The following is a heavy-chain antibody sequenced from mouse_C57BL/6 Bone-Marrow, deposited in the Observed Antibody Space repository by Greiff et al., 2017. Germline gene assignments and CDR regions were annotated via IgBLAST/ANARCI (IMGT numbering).Heavy chain of an antibody. J-gene: IGHJ3*01. CDR1: GFTFSDFY. V-gene: IGHV7-1*01. CDR2: SRNKANDYTT. CDR3: ARAFYGSPFAY. Sequence: EVQGVESGGGLVQSGRSLRLSCATSGFTFSDFYMEWVRQAPGKGLEWIAASRNKANDYTTEYSVSVKGRFIVSRDTSQSILYLQMSGLRAEDTAIYYCARAFYGSPFAYWGQGTLVTVSA. D-gene: IGHD1-1*01.